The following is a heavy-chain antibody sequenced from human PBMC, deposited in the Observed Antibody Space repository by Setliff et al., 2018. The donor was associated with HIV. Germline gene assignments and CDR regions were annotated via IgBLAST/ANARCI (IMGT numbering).Heavy chain of an antibody. CDR1: GATFSNSA. J-gene: IGHJ4*02. Sequence: GASVKVSCKASGATFSNSALTWVRQAPGPGLEGMGGSIPLFKTVNYAQKFQGRLTISTDELMTTAYMELSSLKSEYTAVYYWASGSGYCRNGDCYIGVHKNPAKYFYDYWGQGTLVTVSS. D-gene: IGHD2-8*01. CDR2: SIPLFKTV. V-gene: IGHV1-69*05. CDR3: ASGSGYCRNGDCYIGVHKNPAKYFYDY.